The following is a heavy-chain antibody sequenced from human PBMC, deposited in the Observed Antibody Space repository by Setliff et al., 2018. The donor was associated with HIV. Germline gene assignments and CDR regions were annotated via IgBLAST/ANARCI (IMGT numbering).Heavy chain of an antibody. CDR3: ARIPTGGAFDI. J-gene: IGHJ3*02. CDR2: IVPILGIA. Sequence: ASVKVSCKASGGSFTSYVISWVRQAPGQGLEWMGAIVPILGIANSAQKFQGRVTITTDESTNTAYMELSSLRSEDTAVYYCARIPTGGAFDIWGQGTVVTVSS. D-gene: IGHD7-27*01. CDR1: GGSFTSYV. V-gene: IGHV1-69*10.